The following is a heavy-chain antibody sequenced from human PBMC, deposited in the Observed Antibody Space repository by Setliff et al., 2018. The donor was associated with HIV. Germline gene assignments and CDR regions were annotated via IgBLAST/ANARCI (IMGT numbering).Heavy chain of an antibody. Sequence: SETLSLTCTVSGDSIASGGYSWTWIRQPPGKALEWIGYIYYSGGTSYSGTTYYNPSVASRITISVDTSKNQFSLKLSSVTAADTAVYYCARVSSTYWYSIFRNYYYHMDVWGKGTTVTVSS. V-gene: IGHV4-30-4*07. J-gene: IGHJ6*03. CDR1: GDSIASGGYS. D-gene: IGHD2-8*02. CDR2: IYYSGGT. CDR3: ARVSSTYWYSIFRNYYYHMDV.